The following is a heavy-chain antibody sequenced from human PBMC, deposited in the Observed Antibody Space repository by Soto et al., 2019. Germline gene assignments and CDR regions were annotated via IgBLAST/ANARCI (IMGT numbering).Heavy chain of an antibody. CDR1: GFTFSSYG. V-gene: IGHV3-33*01. J-gene: IGHJ4*02. CDR2: IWYDGSNK. D-gene: IGHD3-16*01. CDR3: ARVLGGQLYAFQH. Sequence: GGSLRLFCAASGFTFSSYGMHWVRQAPGKGLEWVAVIWYDGSNKYYADSVKGRFTISRDNSKNTLYLQMNSLRAEDTAVYYCARVLGGQLYAFQHWGQGTLVTVSS.